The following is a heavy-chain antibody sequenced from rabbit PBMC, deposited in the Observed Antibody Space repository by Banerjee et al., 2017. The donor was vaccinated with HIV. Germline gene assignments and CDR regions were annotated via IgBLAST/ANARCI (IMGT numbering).Heavy chain of an antibody. CDR2: IDPVFGNT. J-gene: IGHJ6*01. CDR3: ARDLAGVIGWNFGL. D-gene: IGHD4-1*01. CDR1: GFSFNNNYV. Sequence: QSLEESGGDLVKPEGSLTLTCTASGFSFNNNYVMCWVRQAPGKGLEWIGYIDPVFGNTYYASWVNGRFTISSHNAQNTLYLQLNSLTAADTATYFCARDLAGVIGWNFGLWGPGTLVTVS. V-gene: IGHV1S40*01.